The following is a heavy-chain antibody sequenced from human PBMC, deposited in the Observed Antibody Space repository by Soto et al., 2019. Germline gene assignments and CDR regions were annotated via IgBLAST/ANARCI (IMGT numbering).Heavy chain of an antibody. Sequence: GGSLRPSCAASGFTFSSYAMSWVRQAPGKGLEWVSAISGSGGSTYYADSVKGRFTISRDNSKNTLYLQMNSLRAEDTAVYYCAKEPYYDFWSGYLHFDYWGQGTLVTVSS. J-gene: IGHJ4*02. CDR3: AKEPYYDFWSGYLHFDY. CDR1: GFTFSSYA. CDR2: ISGSGGST. V-gene: IGHV3-23*01. D-gene: IGHD3-3*01.